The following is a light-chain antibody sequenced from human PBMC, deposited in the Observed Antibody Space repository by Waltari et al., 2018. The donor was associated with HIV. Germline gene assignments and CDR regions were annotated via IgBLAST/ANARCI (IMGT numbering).Light chain of an antibody. Sequence: QSVLTQPPSASGTPGQRVTSSCSGSSSNIGRNTVNWYQQLPGTAPKLLIYSNNLRPSGVPDRFSGSRSGTSASLAISGLQSEDEAYYYCAAWDDSLRGVFGGGTKLTVL. CDR3: AAWDDSLRGV. V-gene: IGLV1-44*01. CDR1: SSNIGRNT. CDR2: SNN. J-gene: IGLJ2*01.